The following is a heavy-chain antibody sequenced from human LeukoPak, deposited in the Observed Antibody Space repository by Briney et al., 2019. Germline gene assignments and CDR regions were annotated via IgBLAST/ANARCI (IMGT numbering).Heavy chain of an antibody. CDR3: AKGPQYYYNSEPSPYFDY. D-gene: IGHD3-10*01. CDR2: ISAHTDNT. J-gene: IGHJ4*02. Sequence: ASVKVSCKASGYTFASYGISWVRQAPGQGLEWMGWISAHTDNTNYAQKLQGRVTMTTDTSTSTAYMELRSLRSDDTAVYYCAKGPQYYYNSEPSPYFDYWGQGTLVTVSS. V-gene: IGHV1-18*01. CDR1: GYTFASYG.